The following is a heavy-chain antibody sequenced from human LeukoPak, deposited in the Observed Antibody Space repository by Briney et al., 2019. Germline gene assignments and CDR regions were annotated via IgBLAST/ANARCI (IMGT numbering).Heavy chain of an antibody. V-gene: IGHV4-59*01. J-gene: IGHJ6*03. D-gene: IGHD6-13*01. CDR1: GGSISSYY. CDR2: IYYSGST. CDR3: ATALSSWYGMDV. Sequence: SSETLSLTCTVSGGSISSYYWSWIRQPPGKGLEWIGYIYYSGSTNYNPSLKSRVTISVDTSKNQFSLKLSSVTAADTAVYYCATALSSWYGMDVWGKGTTVTISS.